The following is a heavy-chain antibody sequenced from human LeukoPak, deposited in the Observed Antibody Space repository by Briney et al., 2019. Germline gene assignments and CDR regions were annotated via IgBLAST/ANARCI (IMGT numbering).Heavy chain of an antibody. D-gene: IGHD3-9*01. Sequence: SETLSLTCTVSGGSISSYYWSWIRQPPGKGLEWIGYIYYSGSTNYNPSLKSRVTISVDTSKSQFSLKLSSVTAADTAVYYCARRYDILTGYSHWGQGTLVTVSS. CDR1: GGSISSYY. CDR3: ARRYDILTGYSH. J-gene: IGHJ4*02. V-gene: IGHV4-59*08. CDR2: IYYSGST.